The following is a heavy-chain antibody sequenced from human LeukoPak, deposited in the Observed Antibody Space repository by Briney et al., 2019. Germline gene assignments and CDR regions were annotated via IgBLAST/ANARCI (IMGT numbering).Heavy chain of an antibody. CDR1: GGSISSGDFF. CDR3: AREPLYGMDV. J-gene: IGHJ6*02. CDR2: ISKSGST. V-gene: IGHV4-30-4*02. Sequence: KSSEALSLTCTVSGGSISSGDFFWSWIRQPPGEGLEWIGYISKSGSTYYNPSLKTRVTISIDRSRNQFSLKLSSVTAADTAVYYCAREPLYGMDVWGQGTTVTVSS.